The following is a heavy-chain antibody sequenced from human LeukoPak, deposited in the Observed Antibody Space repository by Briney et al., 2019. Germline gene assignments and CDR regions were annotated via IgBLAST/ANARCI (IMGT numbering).Heavy chain of an antibody. V-gene: IGHV1-24*01. Sequence: ASVKVSCKVSGYTLTELSMHWVRQAPGKGLEWMGGFDPEDDETIYAQKFQGRVTMTEDTSTDTAYMELSSLRSEDTAVYYCATDRRELLPLDAFDIWGQGTMVTVSS. CDR3: ATDRRELLPLDAFDI. CDR2: FDPEDDET. D-gene: IGHD1-26*01. J-gene: IGHJ3*02. CDR1: GYTLTELS.